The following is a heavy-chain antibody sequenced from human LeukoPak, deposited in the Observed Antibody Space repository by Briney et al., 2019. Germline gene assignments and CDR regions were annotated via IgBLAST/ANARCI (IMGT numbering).Heavy chain of an antibody. J-gene: IGHJ6*02. CDR1: GDSISTSY. V-gene: IGHV4-59*01. CDR2: IYSSGTT. D-gene: IGHD6-13*01. CDR3: ARDRQPSWYRGLDV. Sequence: SETLSLTCTVSGDSISTSYWSWIRQPPGKGLEWIGHIYSSGTTKYNPSLSGRVTISVDTSKNQLYLKLTAVTAADTAVYYCARDRQPSWYRGLDVWAKGPRSPSP.